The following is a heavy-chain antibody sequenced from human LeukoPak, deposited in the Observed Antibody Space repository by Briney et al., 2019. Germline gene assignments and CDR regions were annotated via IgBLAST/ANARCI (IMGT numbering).Heavy chain of an antibody. Sequence: SETLSLTCTVSGGAISSHYRNWIRQPAGKGLEWIGRIYSSGYTNDNPFLKSRITMSVDMSKNQFSLRLNSVTAADTAVYYCARGEHSVDSWGQGMLVTVSS. CDR2: IYSSGYT. J-gene: IGHJ4*02. CDR3: ARGEHSVDS. D-gene: IGHD1/OR15-1a*01. V-gene: IGHV4-4*07. CDR1: GGAISSHY.